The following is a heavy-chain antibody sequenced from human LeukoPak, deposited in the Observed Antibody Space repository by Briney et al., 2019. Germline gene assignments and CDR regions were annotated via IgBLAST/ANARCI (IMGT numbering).Heavy chain of an antibody. V-gene: IGHV4-34*01. CDR1: GGSFSGYY. CDR3: ASEVQDQYSSGLGAFDI. Sequence: PSETLSLTCAVYGGSFSGYYWSWIRQPPGKGLEWIGEINHSGSTNYNPSLKSRVTISVDTSKNQFSLKLSSVTAADTAVYYCASEVQDQYSSGLGAFDIWGQGTMVTVSS. CDR2: INHSGST. J-gene: IGHJ3*02. D-gene: IGHD6-19*01.